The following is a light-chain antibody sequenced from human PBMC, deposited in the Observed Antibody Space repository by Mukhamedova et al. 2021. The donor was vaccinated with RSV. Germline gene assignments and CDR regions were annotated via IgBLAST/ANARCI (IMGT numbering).Light chain of an antibody. CDR2: KAS. CDR3: QQYNSYP. J-gene: IGKJ1*01. V-gene: IGKV1-5*03. Sequence: WYQRRVHGKAPKLLIYKASVLETGVPLRFSGSGSGTEFTLTISSLQPDDFATYYCQQYNSYPFGQGTKVEIK.